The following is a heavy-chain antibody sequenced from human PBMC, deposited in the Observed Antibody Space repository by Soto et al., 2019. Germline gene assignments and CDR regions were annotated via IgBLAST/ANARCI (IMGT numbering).Heavy chain of an antibody. CDR1: GGSISSGGYY. V-gene: IGHV4-31*03. CDR2: IYYSGST. D-gene: IGHD4-17*01. CDR3: ARGEYRSYGDDLDY. J-gene: IGHJ4*02. Sequence: QVQLQESGPGLVKPSQTLSLTCTVSGGSISSGGYYWSWIRQHPGKGLEWIGYIYYSGSTYYNPSLKSRVTISVDTSKNQFSLKLGSVTAADTAVYYCARGEYRSYGDDLDYWGQGTLVTVSS.